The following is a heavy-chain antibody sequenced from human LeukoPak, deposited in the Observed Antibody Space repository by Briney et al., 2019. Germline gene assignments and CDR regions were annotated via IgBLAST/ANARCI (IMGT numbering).Heavy chain of an antibody. V-gene: IGHV1-24*01. J-gene: IGHJ4*02. Sequence: ASVMVSCKLSGNTLRELPIQWVRQAGGKGLEWMAGFDPENAEIVYAQKFQGRVTMTEDTSTNTAYMELTSLTSDDTALYYCATRGSDFWSGFDYWGQGTQVTVSS. CDR1: GNTLRELP. CDR2: FDPENAEI. D-gene: IGHD3-3*01. CDR3: ATRGSDFWSGFDY.